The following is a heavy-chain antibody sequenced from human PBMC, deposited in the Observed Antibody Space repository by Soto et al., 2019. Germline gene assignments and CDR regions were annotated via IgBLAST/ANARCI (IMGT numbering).Heavy chain of an antibody. D-gene: IGHD3-3*01. V-gene: IGHV3-9*01. CDR1: GFTFDDYA. CDR2: ISWNSGSI. CDR3: AKDPLRWRNWTYEVIDP. Sequence: EVQLVESGGGLVQPGRSLRLSCAASGFTFDDYAMHWVRQAPGNGLEWVSGISWNSGSIGYADSVKGRFTISRDNAKNSLYLQMNSLRAEDTALYYCAKDPLRWRNWTYEVIDPWGQGTLVTVSS. J-gene: IGHJ5*02.